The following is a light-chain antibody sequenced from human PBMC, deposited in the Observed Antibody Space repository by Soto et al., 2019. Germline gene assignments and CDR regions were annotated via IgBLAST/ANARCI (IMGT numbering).Light chain of an antibody. CDR2: GAS. J-gene: IGKJ5*01. Sequence: EIVMTQSPATLSVSPGERATLSCRASQSVSSNLAWYQQKPGQAPRLLIYGASTRDTGIPARFSGSGSGTEFTLTISSLQSEDFAVYYGQQYNNWPPITFGQGTRLEIK. V-gene: IGKV3-15*01. CDR3: QQYNNWPPIT. CDR1: QSVSSN.